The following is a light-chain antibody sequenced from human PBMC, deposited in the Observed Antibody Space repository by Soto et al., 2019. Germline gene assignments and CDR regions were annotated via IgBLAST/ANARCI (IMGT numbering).Light chain of an antibody. CDR2: AAS. J-gene: IGKJ5*01. Sequence: DIQMTQSPSSLSASVGNRVSITCRASQGISNYLAWYQQKPWKVPKVLIYAASTLKPGVTSRLSGSGSGTDFSLTVGNLPPDDIATYYWENSDSAPITFGQGTRLEMK. V-gene: IGKV1-27*01. CDR3: ENSDSAPIT. CDR1: QGISNY.